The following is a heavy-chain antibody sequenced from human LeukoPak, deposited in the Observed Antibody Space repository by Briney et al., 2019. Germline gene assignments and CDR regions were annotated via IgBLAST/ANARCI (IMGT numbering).Heavy chain of an antibody. J-gene: IGHJ4*02. Sequence: GGSLRLSCTASGFTVGNNYMNWLRQAPGKGLEWVSLIYSDGSTHYADSVKGRFTISRDNSKNTLYLQMYSLRAADTAVYYCARDTPGIAASVNGGWGQGTLVTVSS. V-gene: IGHV3-53*01. CDR1: GFTVGNNY. D-gene: IGHD6-13*01. CDR2: IYSDGST. CDR3: ARDTPGIAASVNGG.